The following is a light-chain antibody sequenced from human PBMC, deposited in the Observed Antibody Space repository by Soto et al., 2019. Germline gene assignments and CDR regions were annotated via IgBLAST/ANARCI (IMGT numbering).Light chain of an antibody. CDR1: QSVSSY. Sequence: EIVLTQSPATLSLSPGERATLSCRASQSVSSYLAWYQQKPGQAPRLLIYESSNRATGIPARFSGSGSGTDFTLNISSLEPEDFAVYYCQQRRDWPITFGQGTRLEIK. V-gene: IGKV3-11*01. CDR3: QQRRDWPIT. J-gene: IGKJ5*01. CDR2: ESS.